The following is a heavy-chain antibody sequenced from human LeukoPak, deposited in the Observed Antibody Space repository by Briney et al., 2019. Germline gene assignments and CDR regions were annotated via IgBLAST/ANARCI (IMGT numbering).Heavy chain of an antibody. V-gene: IGHV4-61*08. CDR3: ASAGGYNPFDY. D-gene: IGHD5-24*01. Sequence: PSETLSLTCTVSGASVSSGDYYWNWIRQPPGKGLEWLGYVLHSGSTNYNPSLKSRVTVSVDTSNNQFSLKLTSVTAADTAVYYCASAGGYNPFDYWGQGTLVTVSS. CDR2: VLHSGST. CDR1: GASVSSGDYY. J-gene: IGHJ4*02.